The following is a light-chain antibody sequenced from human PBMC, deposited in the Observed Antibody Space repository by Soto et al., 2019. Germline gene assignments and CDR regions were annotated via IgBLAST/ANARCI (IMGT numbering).Light chain of an antibody. CDR1: QDINTY. CDR3: QHYDKLLLT. Sequence: DIQMTQSPSSLSASVGDRVTITCQASQDINTYLNWYQQKPGKAPKLLIYDASKLETGGPSRFSGGGSGTDFTLTVTSLQPEDIATYFCQHYDKLLLTFGGGTKVELQ. CDR2: DAS. V-gene: IGKV1-33*01. J-gene: IGKJ4*01.